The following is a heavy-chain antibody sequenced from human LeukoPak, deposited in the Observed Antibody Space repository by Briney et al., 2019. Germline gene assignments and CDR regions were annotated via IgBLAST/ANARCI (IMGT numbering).Heavy chain of an antibody. D-gene: IGHD3-10*01. V-gene: IGHV1-46*01. Sequence: ASVKVSCKASGYTFTGYYMHWVRQAPGQGLEWMGLINPTGSSTLYAQKFQGRVTMTRDMSTSTDYMELSSLRSEDTAIYYCTRDNSVGDIAWWFDPWGQGTLVTVSS. J-gene: IGHJ5*02. CDR2: INPTGSST. CDR1: GYTFTGYY. CDR3: TRDNSVGDIAWWFDP.